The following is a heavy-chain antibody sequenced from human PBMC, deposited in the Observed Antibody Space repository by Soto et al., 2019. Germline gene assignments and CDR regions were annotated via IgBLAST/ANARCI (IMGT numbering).Heavy chain of an antibody. Sequence: GGSLRLSCAASGLTLTTSAMSWVRQAPGKGLEWVSSINGYGSGTFYADSVKGRFTISRDNSQNMLYLQMNSLRADDTAVYYCAKRKLLYHYFDNWGQGTLVPVSS. V-gene: IGHV3-23*01. J-gene: IGHJ4*02. D-gene: IGHD3-10*01. CDR2: INGYGSGT. CDR3: AKRKLLYHYFDN. CDR1: GLTLTTSA.